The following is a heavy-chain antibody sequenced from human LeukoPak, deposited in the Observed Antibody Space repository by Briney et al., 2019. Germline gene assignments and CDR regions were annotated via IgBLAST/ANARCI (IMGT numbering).Heavy chain of an antibody. D-gene: IGHD3-3*01. Sequence: ASVKVSCKASGYTFTGYYMHWVRQAPGQGLEWMGWINPNSGGTNYARKFQGWVTMTRDTSISTAYMELSRLRSEDTAVYCCATSREEFWSGYLGYWGQGTLVTVSS. CDR3: ATSREEFWSGYLGY. V-gene: IGHV1-2*04. J-gene: IGHJ4*02. CDR1: GYTFTGYY. CDR2: INPNSGGT.